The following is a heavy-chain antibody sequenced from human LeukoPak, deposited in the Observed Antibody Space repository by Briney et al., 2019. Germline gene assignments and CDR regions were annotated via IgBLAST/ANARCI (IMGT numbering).Heavy chain of an antibody. CDR2: ISSNGGST. CDR3: VKSIGVGSGSFPFDP. Sequence: RGGSLRLSCSASGFTFSSYAMHWVRQAPGKGLEYVSAISSNGGSTYYADSVKGRFTISRDNSKNTLYLQMSSLRAEDMAVYYCVKSIGVGSGSFPFDPWGQGTLVTVSS. CDR1: GFTFSSYA. V-gene: IGHV3-64D*06. J-gene: IGHJ5*02. D-gene: IGHD3-10*01.